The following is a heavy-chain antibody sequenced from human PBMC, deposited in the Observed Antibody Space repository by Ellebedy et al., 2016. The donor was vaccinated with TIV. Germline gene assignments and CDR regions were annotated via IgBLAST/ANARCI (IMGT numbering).Heavy chain of an antibody. CDR2: ISDDGVDT. CDR3: ARDRGQPAAFDI. J-gene: IGHJ3*02. CDR1: GFRFNTFA. Sequence: GESLKISCAASGFRFNTFAMNWVRQAPGRGLEWVSSISDDGVDTYYADSVKGRFTISTDNAKNSLFLEMNSLGAEDTAVYYYARDRGQPAAFDIWGRGTMNTVSS. D-gene: IGHD3-10*01. V-gene: IGHV3-21*01.